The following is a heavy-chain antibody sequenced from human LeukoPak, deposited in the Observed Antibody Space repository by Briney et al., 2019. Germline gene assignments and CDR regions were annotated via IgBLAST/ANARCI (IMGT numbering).Heavy chain of an antibody. Sequence: GGSLRLSCAASGFTFSSYGMHWVRQAPGKGLEWVAVISYDGSNKYYADSVKGRFTISRDNSKNTLYLQMNSLRAEDTAVYYCAKGYPDIVVVVAATPAFDYWGQGTLVTVSS. V-gene: IGHV3-30*18. CDR3: AKGYPDIVVVVAATPAFDY. CDR2: ISYDGSNK. CDR1: GFTFSSYG. D-gene: IGHD2-15*01. J-gene: IGHJ4*02.